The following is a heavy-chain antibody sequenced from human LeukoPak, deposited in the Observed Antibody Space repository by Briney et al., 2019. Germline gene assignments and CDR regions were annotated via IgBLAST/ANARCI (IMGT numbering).Heavy chain of an antibody. V-gene: IGHV3-21*01. Sequence: GGSLRLSCAASGFTFSSYSMNWVRQAPGKGLEWVSSISSSSSYIYYADSVKGRFTISRDNAMNSLYLQMNSLRAEDTAVYYCARRVVVVVAAPGFDYWGQGTLVTVSS. D-gene: IGHD2-15*01. CDR1: GFTFSSYS. CDR2: ISSSSSYI. J-gene: IGHJ4*02. CDR3: ARRVVVVVAAPGFDY.